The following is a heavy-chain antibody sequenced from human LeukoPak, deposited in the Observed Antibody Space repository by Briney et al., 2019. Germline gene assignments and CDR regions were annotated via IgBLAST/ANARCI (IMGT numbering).Heavy chain of an antibody. J-gene: IGHJ2*01. CDR2: IWPDGTIQ. CDR1: GFIFSYYG. V-gene: IGHV3-33*03. D-gene: IGHD3-10*02. Sequence: GRSLRLSCAASGFIFSYYGMHWVRQAPGKGLEWLAVIWPDGTIQYYADPVKGRFTISRDNAKNSLYLQMNSLRAEDTAVYYCASGLFDLWYFDLWGRGALVTVSS. CDR3: ASGLFDLWYFDL.